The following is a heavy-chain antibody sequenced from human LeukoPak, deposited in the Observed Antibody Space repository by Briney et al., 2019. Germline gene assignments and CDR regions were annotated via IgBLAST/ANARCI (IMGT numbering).Heavy chain of an antibody. CDR2: IGTASDT. Sequence: GYLRLSCAASGFTFSSFDMHWVRQPTGQGLEWVSTIGTASDTYYPGSVEGRFTLSRDNAKNSLYLQMNSLTAGATAVYYCARGPPRGKYYYMDVWGKGTTVTVSS. J-gene: IGHJ6*03. D-gene: IGHD1-1*01. CDR3: ARGPPRGKYYYMDV. CDR1: GFTFSSFD. V-gene: IGHV3-13*01.